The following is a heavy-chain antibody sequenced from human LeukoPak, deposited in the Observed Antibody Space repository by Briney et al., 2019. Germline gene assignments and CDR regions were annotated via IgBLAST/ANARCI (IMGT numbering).Heavy chain of an antibody. V-gene: IGHV3-23*01. CDR1: GFTFSNYV. J-gene: IGHJ2*01. D-gene: IGHD2-15*01. CDR2: ISGNGRNT. CDR3: ARGRGVYGYWYFDL. Sequence: GGSLRLSCAASGFTFSNYVMSWVRQAPGKGLEWVSTISGNGRNTYYADSVKGRFTISRDNSKITLYLEMNSLRAEDTAVYYCARGRGVYGYWYFDLWGRGTLVTVSS.